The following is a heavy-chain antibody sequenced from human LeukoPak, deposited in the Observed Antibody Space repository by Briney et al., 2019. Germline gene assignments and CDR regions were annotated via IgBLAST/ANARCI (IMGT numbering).Heavy chain of an antibody. CDR3: ARVSLSGVPFY. Sequence: GGSLRLSCAASGFTFTTYYMSWVRQAPGKGLEWVANINQDGGEKNYVDSVKGRFTISRDNTKNSLFLQMNSLRAEDTAVYYCARVSLSGVPFYWGQGTLVTASS. CDR1: GFTFTTYY. J-gene: IGHJ4*02. CDR2: INQDGGEK. D-gene: IGHD2-2*01. V-gene: IGHV3-7*01.